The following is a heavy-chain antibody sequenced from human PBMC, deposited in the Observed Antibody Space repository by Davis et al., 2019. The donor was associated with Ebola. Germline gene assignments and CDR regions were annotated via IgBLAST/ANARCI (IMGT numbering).Heavy chain of an antibody. D-gene: IGHD2-15*01. CDR1: GFTFSSYA. J-gene: IGHJ4*02. Sequence: GESLKISCAASGFTFSSYAMSWVRQAPGKGLEWVSAISGSGGSTYYAGSVKGRFTISRDNSKNTLYLQMNSLRAEDTAVYYCAKNGGGYCSGGSCYFGYWGQGTLVTVSS. V-gene: IGHV3-23*01. CDR2: ISGSGGST. CDR3: AKNGGGYCSGGSCYFGY.